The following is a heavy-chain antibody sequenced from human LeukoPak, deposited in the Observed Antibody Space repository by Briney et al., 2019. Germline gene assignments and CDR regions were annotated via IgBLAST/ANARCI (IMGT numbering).Heavy chain of an antibody. CDR1: GFTFSNAW. Sequence: GGSLRLSCAASGFTFSNAWMSWVRQAPGKGLEWVGRIKSKTDGGTTDYAAPVKGRFTISRDDSKNTLYLQMNSLKTEDTAVYYCTTDRPERGIAVAGIYGYWGQGTLVTVSS. D-gene: IGHD6-19*01. CDR3: TTDRPERGIAVAGIYGY. CDR2: IKSKTDGGTT. V-gene: IGHV3-15*01. J-gene: IGHJ4*02.